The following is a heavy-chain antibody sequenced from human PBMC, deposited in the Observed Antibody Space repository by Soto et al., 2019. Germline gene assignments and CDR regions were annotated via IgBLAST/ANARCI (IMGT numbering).Heavy chain of an antibody. D-gene: IGHD3-10*01. CDR3: ARWSGVGVAGMDV. Sequence: QVQLQESGPRLVKPLQTLSLTCTVSGDSINSGDYYWSWIRQPPGRGLEWVGYSFYSGITDYNPSLKTLMTKSLDTSKNRFSLRLNSVTAADTAVYFCARWSGVGVAGMDVWGQGTTVSVSS. CDR1: GDSINSGDYY. V-gene: IGHV4-30-4*01. J-gene: IGHJ6*02. CDR2: SFYSGIT.